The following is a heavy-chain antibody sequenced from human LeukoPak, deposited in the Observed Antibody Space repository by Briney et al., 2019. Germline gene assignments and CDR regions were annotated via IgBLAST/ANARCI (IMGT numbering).Heavy chain of an antibody. CDR2: ISFDGNIK. CDR1: GFTFSSYA. J-gene: IGHJ4*02. V-gene: IGHV3-30-3*01. Sequence: PGGSLRLSCAASGFTFSSYAMSWVRQAPGKGLEWVAVISFDGNIKYYADSVRGRFSISRDNSKNTLYLQMNSLRAEDTAVYFCARDTVTTFDYWGQGTLVTVSS. CDR3: ARDTVTTFDY. D-gene: IGHD4-17*01.